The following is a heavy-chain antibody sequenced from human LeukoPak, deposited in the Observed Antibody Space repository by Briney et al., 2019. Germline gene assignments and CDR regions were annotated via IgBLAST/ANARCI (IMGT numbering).Heavy chain of an antibody. CDR1: GYSITSGYH. D-gene: IGHD3-22*01. Sequence: PSETLSLTCAVSGYSITSGYHWGWVRQPPGKGLERIGYIYYSGSTNYNPSLKSRVTISVDTSKNQFSLKLSSVTAADTAVYYCASSLNAYYYDSSGFDYWGQGTLVTVSS. CDR3: ASSLNAYYYDSSGFDY. V-gene: IGHV4-38-2*01. CDR2: IYYSGST. J-gene: IGHJ4*02.